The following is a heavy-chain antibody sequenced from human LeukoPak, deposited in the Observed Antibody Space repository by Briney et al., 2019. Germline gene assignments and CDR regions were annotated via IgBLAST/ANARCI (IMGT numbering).Heavy chain of an antibody. V-gene: IGHV3-74*01. Sequence: GGSLRLSCAASGFTLSSYWMHWVRQTPGKGLVWVSRINSDGSSTSYADSVKGRFTISRDNAKNTLYLQMNSLRAEDTAVYYCARDPVHYYDSSGYYTYWGQGTLVTVSS. D-gene: IGHD3-22*01. CDR1: GFTLSSYW. J-gene: IGHJ4*02. CDR3: ARDPVHYYDSSGYYTY. CDR2: INSDGSST.